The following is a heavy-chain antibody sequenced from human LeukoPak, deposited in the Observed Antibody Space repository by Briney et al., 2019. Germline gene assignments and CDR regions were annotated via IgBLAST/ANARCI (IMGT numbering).Heavy chain of an antibody. J-gene: IGHJ3*02. D-gene: IGHD3-9*01. CDR3: ARGGDILTERAFDI. CDR1: GGSISSGGYS. CDR2: IYHSGSA. V-gene: IGHV4-30-2*01. Sequence: SQTLSLTCAVSGGSISSGGYSWSWIRQPPGKGLEWIGYIYHSGSAYYNPSLKSRVTISVDRSKNQFSLKLSSVTAADTAVYYCARGGDILTERAFDIWGQGTMVTVSS.